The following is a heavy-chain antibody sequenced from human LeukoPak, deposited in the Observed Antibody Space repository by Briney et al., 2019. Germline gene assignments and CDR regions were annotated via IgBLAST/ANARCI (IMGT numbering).Heavy chain of an antibody. CDR1: GGTFISYA. D-gene: IGHD1-26*01. V-gene: IGHV1-69*01. J-gene: IGHJ6*02. Sequence: SVKVSCKASGGTFISYAISWVRQAPGQELEWMGGIIPIFGTANYAQKFQGRVTITADESASTAYMELSSLRSEDTAVYYCAREPPEWELRDYGMDVWGQGTTVTVSS. CDR2: IIPIFGTA. CDR3: AREPPEWELRDYGMDV.